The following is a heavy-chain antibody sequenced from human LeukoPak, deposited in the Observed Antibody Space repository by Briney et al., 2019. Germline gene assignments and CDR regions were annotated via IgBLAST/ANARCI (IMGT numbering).Heavy chain of an antibody. Sequence: AGGSLRLSCAASGFTFSSYAMSWVRQAPGKGLEWVSAISGSGGSTYYADSVKGRFTISRDNSKNTLYLQMNSLRAEDTAVYYCARGTYCSSSSCYRLDYWGQGTLVTVSS. D-gene: IGHD2-2*01. V-gene: IGHV3-23*01. CDR2: ISGSGGST. CDR1: GFTFSSYA. CDR3: ARGTYCSSSSCYRLDY. J-gene: IGHJ4*02.